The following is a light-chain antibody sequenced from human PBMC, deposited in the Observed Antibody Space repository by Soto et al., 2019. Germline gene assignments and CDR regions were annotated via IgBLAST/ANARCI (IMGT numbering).Light chain of an antibody. CDR3: NSYTSTTTPVV. Sequence: QSVLTQPASVSGSPGQSITISCTGTSSDVGGYNSVSWYQQHPGKAPKLMIYDVSNRPSGVSNRFSGSKSGNTASLTIFGLQAEDEADYFCNSYTSTTTPVVFGGGTKPTVL. V-gene: IGLV2-14*01. CDR2: DVS. CDR1: SSDVGGYNS. J-gene: IGLJ2*01.